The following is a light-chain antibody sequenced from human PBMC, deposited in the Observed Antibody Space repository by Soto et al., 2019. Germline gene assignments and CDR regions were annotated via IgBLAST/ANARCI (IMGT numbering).Light chain of an antibody. CDR2: WAS. J-gene: IGKJ4*01. CDR1: QNLLYSSNNKTF. Sequence: DIVMTQSPESLTVSLGERATLNCKSSQNLLYSSNNKTFLAWYQQKPGQPPKLLISWASTRASGVPDRFSGGGSGTDFTLTISSLQAEDVAVYYCQQYYTPPLTFGGGTKVEIK. V-gene: IGKV4-1*01. CDR3: QQYYTPPLT.